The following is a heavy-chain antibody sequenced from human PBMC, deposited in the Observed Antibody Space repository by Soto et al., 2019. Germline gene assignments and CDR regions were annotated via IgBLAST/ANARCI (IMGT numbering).Heavy chain of an antibody. J-gene: IGHJ4*02. CDR2: ISGSDGST. Sequence: EGHLLESGGSLVQPGGSRRLSCEASGFTFSSYAMNWVRQAPGKGLEWVSTISGSDGSTFYADSVRGRFTISRDNSKNTLYLQMNSLRAEDTAVYYCAKSCTLHHDSSADFWGQGTLVTVSS. CDR3: AKSCTLHHDSSADF. V-gene: IGHV3-23*01. D-gene: IGHD3-22*01. CDR1: GFTFSSYA.